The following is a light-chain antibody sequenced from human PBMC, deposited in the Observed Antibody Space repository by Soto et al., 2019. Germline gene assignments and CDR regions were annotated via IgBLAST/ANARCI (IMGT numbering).Light chain of an antibody. CDR3: QTWGTGIRVV. CDR2: LNSDGIH. Sequence: PVLTQSPSASASLGASVKLTCTLSSDYSTYAVAWHQQQPEKGPRYLMRLNSDGIHSKGDGIPDRFSGSSSGAERYLTISSLQSEDEADYYCQTWGTGIRVVFGGGTKLTVL. CDR1: SDYSTYA. J-gene: IGLJ2*01. V-gene: IGLV4-69*01.